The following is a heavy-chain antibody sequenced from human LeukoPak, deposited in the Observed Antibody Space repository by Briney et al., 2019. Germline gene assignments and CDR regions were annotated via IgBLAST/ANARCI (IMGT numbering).Heavy chain of an antibody. Sequence: GGSLRLSCAASGFTFSSYGMHWVRQAPGKGLEWVAVISYDGSNKYYADSVKGRFTISRDNSKNTLYLQMNSLRAEDTAVYYCARERAAAAAFDYWGQGTLVTVSS. CDR1: GFTFSSYG. V-gene: IGHV3-30*03. CDR3: ARERAAAAAFDY. D-gene: IGHD6-13*01. CDR2: ISYDGSNK. J-gene: IGHJ4*02.